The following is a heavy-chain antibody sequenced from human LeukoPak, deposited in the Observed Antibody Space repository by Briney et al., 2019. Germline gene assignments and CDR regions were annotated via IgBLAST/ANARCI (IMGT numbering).Heavy chain of an antibody. CDR2: INHSGST. CDR1: GGSFSGYY. CDR3: ATFTDSSGWYYFDY. Sequence: KPSETLSLTCAAYGGSFSGYYWSWIRQPPGKGLEWIGEINHSGSTNYNPSLKSRVTISVDTSKNQFSLKLSSVTAADTAVYYCATFTDSSGWYYFDYWGQGTLVTVSS. D-gene: IGHD6-19*01. J-gene: IGHJ4*02. V-gene: IGHV4-34*01.